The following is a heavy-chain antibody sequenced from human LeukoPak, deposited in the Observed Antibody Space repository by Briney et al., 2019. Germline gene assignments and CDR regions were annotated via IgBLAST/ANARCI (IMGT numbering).Heavy chain of an antibody. Sequence: GGSLRLSCAASGVTFSSYGMHWVRQPPGKGLEWVAFIQYDGSNKYYAYFVKGRFTISRDNSKNTLYLQMSSVTAEDTAVYYCAKEEKASVIAAPRRLYFGYWGQGTLVTASS. CDR2: IQYDGSNK. V-gene: IGHV3-30*02. D-gene: IGHD6-13*01. CDR3: AKEEKASVIAAPRRLYFGY. CDR1: GVTFSSYG. J-gene: IGHJ4*02.